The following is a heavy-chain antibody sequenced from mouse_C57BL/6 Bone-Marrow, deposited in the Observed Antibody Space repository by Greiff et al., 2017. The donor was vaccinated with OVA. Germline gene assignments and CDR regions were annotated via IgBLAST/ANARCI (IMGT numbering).Heavy chain of an antibody. V-gene: IGHV1-52*01. CDR1: GYTFTSYW. D-gene: IGHD1-2*01. J-gene: IGHJ4*01. CDR2: IDPSDSET. Sequence: QVQLQQSGAELVRPGSSVKLSCKASGYTFTSYWMHWVKQRPIQGLEWIGNIDPSDSETHYNQKFKDKATLTVDKSSSTAYMQLSSLTSEDSAVYYCASSLVGDAMDYWGQGTSVTVSS. CDR3: ASSLVGDAMDY.